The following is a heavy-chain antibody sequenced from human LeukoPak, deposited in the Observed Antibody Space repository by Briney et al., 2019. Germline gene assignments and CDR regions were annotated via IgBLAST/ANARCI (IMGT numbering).Heavy chain of an antibody. D-gene: IGHD2-2*02. J-gene: IGHJ6*02. Sequence: ASVKVSCKASGYTFTSYYMHWVRQAPGQGLEWMGIINPSGGSTSYAQKFQGRVTMTRDTSTSTVYMELSSLRSEDTAVYYCARDCTIYPYFGGLTYGMDVWGQGTTVTVSS. CDR3: ARDCTIYPYFGGLTYGMDV. CDR2: INPSGGST. CDR1: GYTFTSYY. V-gene: IGHV1-46*01.